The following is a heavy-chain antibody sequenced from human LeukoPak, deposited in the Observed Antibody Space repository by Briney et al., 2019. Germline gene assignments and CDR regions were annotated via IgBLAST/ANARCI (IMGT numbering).Heavy chain of an antibody. J-gene: IGHJ4*02. V-gene: IGHV1-18*01. CDR3: ARVPPYYDSSDHGPYYFDY. CDR1: GYTFTIYG. Sequence: ASVKVSCKASGYTFTIYGISWVRQAPGQGLEWMGWISAYNGNTNYAQKLQGRVTMTTDTSTSTAYMELRSLRSDDTAVYYCARVPPYYDSSDHGPYYFDYWGQGTLVTVSS. D-gene: IGHD3-22*01. CDR2: ISAYNGNT.